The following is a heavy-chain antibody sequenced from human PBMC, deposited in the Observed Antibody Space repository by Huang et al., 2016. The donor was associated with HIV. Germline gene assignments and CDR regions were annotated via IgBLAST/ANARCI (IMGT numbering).Heavy chain of an antibody. CDR2: IIPLFLAP. CDR1: GGSFSDQI. V-gene: IGHV1-69*18. J-gene: IGHJ4*02. Sequence: QVQLEQSGPAVRKPGSSVKVSCQASGGSFSDQIISWVRQAPGQRFEWLCTIIPLFLAPAAEQEFKDRVTMTADESTASIYRELNSLTSEDTAVYYCAMSLRYQYDSRSYWGRYFDYWGQGTLVTVSS. CDR3: AMSLRYQYDSRSYWGRYFDY. D-gene: IGHD3-16*01.